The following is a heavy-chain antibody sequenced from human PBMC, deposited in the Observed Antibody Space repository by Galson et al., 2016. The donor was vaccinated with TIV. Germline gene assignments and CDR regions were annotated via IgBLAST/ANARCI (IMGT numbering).Heavy chain of an antibody. J-gene: IGHJ4*02. Sequence: SLRLSCAASGFTFSSYGMHWVRQAPGKALEWVAIISHARSDKYYGDSVKGRFIIARDTTKHNLYLQMNSLTAEDTAVYYCARQWQSYYFDYWGQGTLVTVSS. CDR1: GFTFSSYG. D-gene: IGHD6-19*01. CDR2: ISHARSDK. CDR3: ARQWQSYYFDY. V-gene: IGHV3-33*01.